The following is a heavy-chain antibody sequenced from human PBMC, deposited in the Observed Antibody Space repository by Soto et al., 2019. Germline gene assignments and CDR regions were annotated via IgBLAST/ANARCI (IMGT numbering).Heavy chain of an antibody. J-gene: IGHJ4*02. Sequence: EVQLVESGGGLVQPGGSLRLSCAASGFTFSNYWMHWVRQAPGKGLVWVSRINSDGSSTNYADSVKGRFTISRDNAKNTLTLQTNSLRAEDTAVYYCARENSSSGRYFDYWGQGTLVTVSS. CDR3: ARENSSSGRYFDY. CDR1: GFTFSNYW. V-gene: IGHV3-74*01. D-gene: IGHD6-6*01. CDR2: INSDGSST.